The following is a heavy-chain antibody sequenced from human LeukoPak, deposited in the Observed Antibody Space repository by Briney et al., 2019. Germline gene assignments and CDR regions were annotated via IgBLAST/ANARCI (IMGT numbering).Heavy chain of an antibody. CDR1: GFSLSTSGVG. CDR2: IYWDDDK. D-gene: IGHD3-10*01. J-gene: IGHJ4*02. V-gene: IGHV2-5*02. CDR3: AHGLLWFGELSSYYFDY. Sequence: SGPTLVNPTQTLTLTCTFAGFSLSTSGVGVGWIRQPPGKALEWLALIYWDDDKRHSPSLKSRLTITKDTSKNQVVLTMTNMDPVDTATYYCAHGLLWFGELSSYYFDYWGQGTLVTVSS.